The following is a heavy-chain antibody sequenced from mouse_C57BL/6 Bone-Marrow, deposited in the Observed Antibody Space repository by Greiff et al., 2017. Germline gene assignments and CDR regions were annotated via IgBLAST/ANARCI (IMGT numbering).Heavy chain of an antibody. D-gene: IGHD1-1*01. CDR2: IRSKSNNYAT. CDR3: VTGLRFYFDY. CDR1: GFSFNTYA. Sequence: GGGLVQPKGSLKLSCAASGFSFNTYAMNWVRQAPGKGLEWVARIRSKSNNYATYYADSVKDRFTISRDDSESMLYLQMNNLKTEDTAMYYCVTGLRFYFDYWGQGTTLTVSS. J-gene: IGHJ2*01. V-gene: IGHV10-1*01.